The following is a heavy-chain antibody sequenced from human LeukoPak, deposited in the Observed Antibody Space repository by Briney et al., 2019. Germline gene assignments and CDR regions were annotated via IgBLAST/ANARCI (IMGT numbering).Heavy chain of an antibody. CDR3: ATDPKWGIAAPTFDH. CDR1: GFTFSSYS. CDR2: ISSSSSTI. Sequence: GGSLRLSCAASGFTFSSYSMNWVRQAPGKGLEWVSYISSSSSTIYYADSVKGRFTISRDNAKNSLYLQMNSLRDEDTAVYYCATDPKWGIAAPTFDHWGQGTLVTVST. D-gene: IGHD6-25*01. V-gene: IGHV3-48*02. J-gene: IGHJ4*02.